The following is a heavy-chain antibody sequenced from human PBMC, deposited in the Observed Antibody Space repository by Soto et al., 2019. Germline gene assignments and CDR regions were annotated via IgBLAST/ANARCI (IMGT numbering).Heavy chain of an antibody. CDR2: IYGGGTT. D-gene: IGHD6-19*01. CDR3: VQTTGWPGFDF. Sequence: EVQLVESGGGVIQPGGSPRLSCAASGFAVSSKYMTWVRQAPGKGLEWVSVIYGGGTTYYADSVKDRFTISRDTSKNTLYLHMNGLIAEDTAVYYCVQTTGWPGFDFWGQGTLVTVSS. CDR1: GFAVSSKY. V-gene: IGHV3-53*01. J-gene: IGHJ4*02.